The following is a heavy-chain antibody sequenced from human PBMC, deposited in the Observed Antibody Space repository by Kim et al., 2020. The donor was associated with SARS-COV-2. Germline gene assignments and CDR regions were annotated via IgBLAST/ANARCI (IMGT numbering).Heavy chain of an antibody. V-gene: IGHV4-39*01. D-gene: IGHD6-19*01. CDR2: VYSSEST. J-gene: IGHJ4*02. CDR1: GDSISTSSDY. Sequence: SETLSLTCTVSGDSISTSSDYWGWIRQPPGKGLEWIGSVYSSESTYYNPSLKSRVTVSVDTSKSQFSLRLTSVTATDTAVYYCARCRRSGLYYIDFWGQGTQVTVSS. CDR3: ARCRRSGLYYIDF.